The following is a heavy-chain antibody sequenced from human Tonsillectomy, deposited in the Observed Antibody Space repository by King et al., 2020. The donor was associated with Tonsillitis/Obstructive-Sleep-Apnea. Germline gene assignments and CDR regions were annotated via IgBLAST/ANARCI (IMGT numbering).Heavy chain of an antibody. J-gene: IGHJ4*02. CDR2: INHSGTT. D-gene: IGHD2-2*01. CDR3: ARGDIVVVPARPDY. CDR1: GGSFSGYY. V-gene: IGHV4-34*01. Sequence: QVQLQQWGAGLLKPSETLSLTCAVYGGSFSGYYWSWIRQPPGKGLEWIREINHSGTTNYNPSLKSRVTISVDTSKNQFSLKLSSVTAADTAVYYCARGDIVVVPARPDYWGQGTLVTVSS.